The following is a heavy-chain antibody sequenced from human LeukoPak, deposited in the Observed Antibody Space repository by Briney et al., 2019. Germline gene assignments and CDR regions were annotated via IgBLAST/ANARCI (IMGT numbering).Heavy chain of an antibody. D-gene: IGHD3-10*01. V-gene: IGHV3-7*01. CDR3: ARDRSVLLDAFDI. Sequence: GGSLRLSCAASGFTFSIYWMSWVRQAPGEGLEWVANIKQDGSEKYYVDSVKGRFTLSRDNAKNSPYLQMNSLRAEDTAVYYCARDRSVLLDAFDIWGQGTMVTVSS. J-gene: IGHJ3*02. CDR1: GFTFSIYW. CDR2: IKQDGSEK.